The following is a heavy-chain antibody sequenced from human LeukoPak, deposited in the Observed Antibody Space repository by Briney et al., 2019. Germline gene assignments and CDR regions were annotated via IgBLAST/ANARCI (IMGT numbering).Heavy chain of an antibody. CDR1: GYTFTSYG. CDR3: ARPLIPSGSYFYYFDY. D-gene: IGHD1-26*01. CDR2: ISAYNGNT. V-gene: IGHV1-18*01. J-gene: IGHJ4*02. Sequence: ASVKVSCKASGYTFTSYGIVWVRQAPGQELEWMGWISAYNGNTNYAQNFQGRVTMTTDTSTSTAYMELRSLRSDDTAVYYCARPLIPSGSYFYYFDYWGQGTLVTVSS.